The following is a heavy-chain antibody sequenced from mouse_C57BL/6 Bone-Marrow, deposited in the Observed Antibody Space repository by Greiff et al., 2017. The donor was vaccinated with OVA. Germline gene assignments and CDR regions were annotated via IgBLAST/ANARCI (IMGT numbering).Heavy chain of an antibody. CDR3: ARDYYGSSLAWCAY. Sequence: EVMLVESGGGLVKPGGSLKLSCAASGFTFSDYGMHWVRQAPEKGLEWVAYISSGSSTIYYADTVKGRFTISRDNAKNTLFLQMTSLRSEDTAMYYCARDYYGSSLAWCAYWGQGTLGTVSA. J-gene: IGHJ3*01. D-gene: IGHD1-1*01. V-gene: IGHV5-17*01. CDR2: ISSGSSTI. CDR1: GFTFSDYG.